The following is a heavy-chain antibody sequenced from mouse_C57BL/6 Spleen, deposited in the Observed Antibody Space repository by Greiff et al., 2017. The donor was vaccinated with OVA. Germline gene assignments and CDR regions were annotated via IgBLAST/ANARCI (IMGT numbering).Heavy chain of an antibody. CDR3: ARYGYYFYAMDY. CDR2: IHPNSGST. V-gene: IGHV1-64*01. Sequence: QVQLKQPGAELVKPGASVKLSCKASGYTFTSYWMHWVKQRPGQGLEWIGMIHPNSGSTNYNEKFKSKATLTVDKSSSTAYMQLSSLTSEDSAVYYCARYGYYFYAMDYWGQGTSVTVSS. D-gene: IGHD2-3*01. J-gene: IGHJ4*01. CDR1: GYTFTSYW.